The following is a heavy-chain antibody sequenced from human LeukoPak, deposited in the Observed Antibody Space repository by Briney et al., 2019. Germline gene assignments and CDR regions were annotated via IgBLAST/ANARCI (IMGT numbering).Heavy chain of an antibody. Sequence: GGSLRLSCAASGFTFSSYWMSWVRQAPGKGLEWVANVKEDGSETYYVDSVKGRLTISRDDAKKLLSFQIHSLRAEDTAVYYCARVDYINSRGAFDVWGQGTMVTVSS. CDR2: VKEDGSET. CDR3: ARVDYINSRGAFDV. V-gene: IGHV3-7*04. D-gene: IGHD4/OR15-4a*01. J-gene: IGHJ3*01. CDR1: GFTFSSYW.